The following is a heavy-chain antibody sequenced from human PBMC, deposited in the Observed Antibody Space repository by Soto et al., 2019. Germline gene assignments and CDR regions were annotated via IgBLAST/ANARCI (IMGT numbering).Heavy chain of an antibody. CDR3: ARLGTDYGALDWFDH. Sequence: XESLKISCKGSGYSFTSHWISWVRQMPGKGLEWMGIIYPGDSDTRYSPSFQGQVTISADKSISTAYLQWSSLKASDTAMYYCARLGTDYGALDWFDHWGQGTLVTVSS. CDR1: GYSFTSHW. V-gene: IGHV5-51*01. J-gene: IGHJ5*02. CDR2: IYPGDSDT. D-gene: IGHD4-17*01.